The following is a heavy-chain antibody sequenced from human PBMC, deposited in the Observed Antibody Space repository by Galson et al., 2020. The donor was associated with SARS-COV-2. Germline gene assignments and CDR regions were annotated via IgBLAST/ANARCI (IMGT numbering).Heavy chain of an antibody. J-gene: IGHJ4*02. CDR3: ARRGGGGWLFDY. Sequence: SETLSLTCTVSGGSISSYYWSWIRQPPGKGLEWIGYIYYSGSTNYNPSLKSRVTISVDTSKNQFSLKLSSVTAADTAVYYCARRGGGGWLFDYWGQGTVVTVSS. V-gene: IGHV4-59*01. CDR1: GGSISSYY. D-gene: IGHD6-19*01. CDR2: IYYSGST.